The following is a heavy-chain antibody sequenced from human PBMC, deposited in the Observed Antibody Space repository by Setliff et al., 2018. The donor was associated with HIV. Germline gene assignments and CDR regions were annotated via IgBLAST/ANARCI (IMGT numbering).Heavy chain of an antibody. V-gene: IGHV1-2*02. CDR3: ARGSDWYLDS. CDR1: AYTFTDYY. J-gene: IGHJ4*02. CDR2: VNPNSGGT. Sequence: ASVKVSCKASAYTFTDYYIHWVRQAPGQGLEWMGWVNPNSGGTNYAQKFQGRVTMTTDTSVSTAYMEVSSLTSDDTAVYYCARGSDWYLDSWGQGTLVTVSS. D-gene: IGHD3-9*01.